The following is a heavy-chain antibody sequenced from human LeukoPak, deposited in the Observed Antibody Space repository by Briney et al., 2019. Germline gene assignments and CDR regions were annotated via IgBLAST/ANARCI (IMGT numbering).Heavy chain of an antibody. Sequence: GGSLRLSCEASGFTFSSYSMHWVRQAPGKGLEWVAVISFDGGHKYYADSVKGRFTISRDNSKNTLYLQMNSLRPEDTALYYCARPRTIAAAGIFGAFDYWGQGTLVTVSS. J-gene: IGHJ4*02. CDR2: ISFDGGHK. CDR3: ARPRTIAAAGIFGAFDY. D-gene: IGHD6-13*01. V-gene: IGHV3-30-3*01. CDR1: GFTFSSYS.